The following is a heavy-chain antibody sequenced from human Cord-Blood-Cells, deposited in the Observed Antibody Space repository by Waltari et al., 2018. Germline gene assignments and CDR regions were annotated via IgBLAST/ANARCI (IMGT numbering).Heavy chain of an antibody. CDR2: INPNSGGT. Sequence: QVQLVQSGAEVKKPGASVKVSCKASGYTFTGYYMHWVRQAPGQGLEWMGWINPNSGGTKYAQKFQGWVTMTRDTSISTAYMELSRLRSDDTAVYYCARASITGDDAFDIWGQGTMVTVSS. D-gene: IGHD7-27*01. CDR1: GYTFTGYY. CDR3: ARASITGDDAFDI. J-gene: IGHJ3*02. V-gene: IGHV1-2*04.